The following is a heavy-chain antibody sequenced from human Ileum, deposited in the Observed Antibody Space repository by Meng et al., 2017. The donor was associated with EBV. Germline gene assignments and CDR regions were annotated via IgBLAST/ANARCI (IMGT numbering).Heavy chain of an antibody. J-gene: IGHJ5*02. CDR1: ASPVIHYW. CDR2: TKEDGGFT. V-gene: IGHV3-74*01. CDR3: SRDLAGPYDA. D-gene: IGHD2-21*01. Sequence: EGRLVEAGAALVRPGRCLRLSCATSASPVIHYWMDWGRQVPGKGLVWVSRTKEDGGFTTYADSVRGRFTISRDKTKNILYLQMDSLRAEDTAVYFCSRDLAGPYDAWGQRTLVTVSS.